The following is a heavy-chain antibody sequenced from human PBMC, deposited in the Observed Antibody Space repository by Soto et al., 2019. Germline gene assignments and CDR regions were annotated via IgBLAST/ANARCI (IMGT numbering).Heavy chain of an antibody. D-gene: IGHD3-22*01. CDR3: ARALYYEPFEY. J-gene: IGHJ4*01. CDR2: MYHSGSA. CDR1: VYSISSGYY. V-gene: IGHV4-38-2*01. Sequence: SETLSLTCSVSVYSISSGYYWVWIRQPPWKGLEWIGSMYHSGSAYYNPSLRRRVTISVDSSRNQFSLKLSSVTAADTAVYYCARALYYEPFEYWGQGTMVTVSS.